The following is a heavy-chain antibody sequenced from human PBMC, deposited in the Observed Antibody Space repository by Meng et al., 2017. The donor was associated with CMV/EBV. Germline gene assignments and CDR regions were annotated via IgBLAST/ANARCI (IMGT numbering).Heavy chain of an antibody. V-gene: IGHV3-15*01. D-gene: IGHD6-13*01. CDR3: TTGLYSSSWYGSTYYYYYGMDV. CDR1: GFTFGDYA. CDR2: IKSKTDGGTT. J-gene: IGHJ6*02. Sequence: GESLKISCPASGFTFGDYAMSWVRQAPGKGLEWVGRIKSKTDGGTTDYAAPVKGRFTISRDDSKNTLYLQMNSLKTEDTAVYYCTTGLYSSSWYGSTYYYYYGMDVWGQGTTVTVSS.